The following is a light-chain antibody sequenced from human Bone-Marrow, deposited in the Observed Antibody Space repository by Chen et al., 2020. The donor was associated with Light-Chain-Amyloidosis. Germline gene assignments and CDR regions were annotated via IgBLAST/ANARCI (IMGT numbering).Light chain of an antibody. J-gene: IGLJ1*01. CDR3: SSYTITNTLV. CDR1: RSDVGGDNH. CDR2: EVT. Sequence: QSALSHPASVSGSPGQSSTISCTGTRSDVGGDNHVSWYQQPPDKAPKLMIYEVTNRPSWVPDRFSGSKSDNTASLTISGLQTEDEADYFCSSYTITNTLVFGSGTRVTVL. V-gene: IGLV2-14*01.